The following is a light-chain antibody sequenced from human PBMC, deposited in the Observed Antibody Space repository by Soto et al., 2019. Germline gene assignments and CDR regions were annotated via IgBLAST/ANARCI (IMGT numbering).Light chain of an antibody. CDR1: QSLTRW. Sequence: DIQMTQSPSTLSASVGDKVTITCRASQSLTRWLAWYQQKPGKAPKLLIYQASTLESAVPSRFSGSGSGTEFTLTISSLQTDDIATYCWQQYDSYPETFGQGTKVEIK. CDR2: QAS. CDR3: QQYDSYPET. V-gene: IGKV1-5*03. J-gene: IGKJ1*01.